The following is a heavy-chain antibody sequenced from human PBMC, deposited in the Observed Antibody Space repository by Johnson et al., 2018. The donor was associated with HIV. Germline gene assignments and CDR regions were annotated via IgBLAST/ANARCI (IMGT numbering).Heavy chain of an antibody. Sequence: QVQLVESGGGVVQPGRSLRLSCAASGFTFSSYAMHWVRQAPGKGLEWVAVISYDGSNKYYADSVKGRFTLSRDNTKNTLYLQMNSLRVEDTAVVYCARSKVDTVVGVRATGAFDIWGQGTVVTVSS. CDR3: ARSKVDTVVGVRATGAFDI. CDR2: ISYDGSNK. J-gene: IGHJ3*02. V-gene: IGHV3-30*04. CDR1: GFTFSSYA. D-gene: IGHD2-2*03.